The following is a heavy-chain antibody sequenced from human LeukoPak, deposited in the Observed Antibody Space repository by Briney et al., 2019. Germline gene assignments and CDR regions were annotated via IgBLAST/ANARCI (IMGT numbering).Heavy chain of an antibody. Sequence: SQTLSLTCTVSGGSISSGGYYWRWIRQHPGKGLEWIGYIYYSGSTYYNPSLKSRVTISVDTSKDQFSLKLSSVTAADTAVYYCARGEYYYDSSGCIFDYWGQGTLVTVSS. D-gene: IGHD3-22*01. CDR1: GGSISSGGYY. J-gene: IGHJ4*02. V-gene: IGHV4-31*03. CDR3: ARGEYYYDSSGCIFDY. CDR2: IYYSGST.